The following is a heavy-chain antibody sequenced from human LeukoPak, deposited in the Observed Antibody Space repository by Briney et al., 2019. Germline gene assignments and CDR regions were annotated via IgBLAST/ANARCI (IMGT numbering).Heavy chain of an antibody. D-gene: IGHD5-12*01. J-gene: IGHJ4*02. Sequence: ASVKVSCKASGYTFSSYTLSWLRQAPGQGLEWMGWINTYIGTPTYAQGFTGRFVFSLDSSVSTAYLQINSLKAEDIAVYYCVRQYSGYESLYFDSWGQGTLVTVSA. CDR3: VRQYSGYESLYFDS. CDR2: INTYIGTP. V-gene: IGHV7-4-1*02. CDR1: GYTFSSYT.